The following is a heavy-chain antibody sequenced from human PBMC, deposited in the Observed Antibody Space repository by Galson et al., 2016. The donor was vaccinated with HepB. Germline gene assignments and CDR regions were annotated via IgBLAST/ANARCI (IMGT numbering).Heavy chain of an antibody. CDR2: IHPIFGTT. J-gene: IGHJ4*02. CDR3: ARARPTPLSLYGQGFVFDY. V-gene: IGHV1-69*13. CDR1: GGTVNNHA. D-gene: IGHD2-2*02. Sequence: SVKVSCKASGGTVNNHAINWVRQAPGQGLEWMGGIHPIFGTTNYAQKFQGRVTITAGESTSTAYMELSSLRLEDTAVYYCARARPTPLSLYGQGFVFDYWGQGTLVAVSS.